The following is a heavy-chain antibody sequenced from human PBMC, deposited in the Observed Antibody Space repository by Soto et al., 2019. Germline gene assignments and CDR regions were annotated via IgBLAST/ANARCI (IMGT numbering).Heavy chain of an antibody. CDR1: GFTFSSYG. Sequence: QVQLVESGGGVVQPGKSLRLSCAGSGFTFSSYGMDWVRQAPGKGLEWVAVISYDGSNKYYADSVKGRFTISRDNSKNTLYLQMSSLRADDTAVYYCAKDRMGAGVRGYFDYWGQGTLVTVYS. D-gene: IGHD3-10*01. CDR2: ISYDGSNK. J-gene: IGHJ4*02. V-gene: IGHV3-30*18. CDR3: AKDRMGAGVRGYFDY.